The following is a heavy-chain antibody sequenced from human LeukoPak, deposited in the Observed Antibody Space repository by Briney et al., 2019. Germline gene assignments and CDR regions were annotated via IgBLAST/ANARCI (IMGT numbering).Heavy chain of an antibody. CDR2: IYTSGNT. Sequence: SQTLSLTCTVSGGSISSGSYYWSWIRQPAGKGLEWIGRIYTSGNTNYNPSLKSRVTISVDTSKNQFSLKLSSVTAADTAVYYCARGYGDYAFSLVGGVFDIWGQGTMVTVSS. V-gene: IGHV4-61*02. CDR1: GGSISSGSYY. D-gene: IGHD4-17*01. CDR3: ARGYGDYAFSLVGGVFDI. J-gene: IGHJ3*02.